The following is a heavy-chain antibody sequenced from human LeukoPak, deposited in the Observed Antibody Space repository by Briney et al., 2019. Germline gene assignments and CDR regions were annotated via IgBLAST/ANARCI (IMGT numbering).Heavy chain of an antibody. V-gene: IGHV3-33*01. J-gene: IGHJ4*02. CDR2: IQYDGSNQ. CDR3: ARDGSGSADVDFDY. Sequence: GGSLRLSCAASGFTFSYYGIHWVRQAPGKGLEWVAAIQYDGSNQYYADSVKGRFTISRDNSKSTLYMQMNSLRAEDTAVYYCARDGSGSADVDFDYWGQGTLVTVSS. D-gene: IGHD3-10*01. CDR1: GFTFSYYG.